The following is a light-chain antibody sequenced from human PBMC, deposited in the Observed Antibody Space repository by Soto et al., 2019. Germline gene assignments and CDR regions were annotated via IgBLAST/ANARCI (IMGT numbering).Light chain of an antibody. V-gene: IGKV1-5*01. Sequence: DIQMTQSPSTLSAFVGDRVTITCRASQSISSWLAWYQQQPGKAPKLLISDASNLESGVPSRFSGSGSGTEFTLTISSLQPDDFATYHCQQYENYPWTFGQGTKAEI. CDR3: QQYENYPWT. J-gene: IGKJ1*01. CDR1: QSISSW. CDR2: DAS.